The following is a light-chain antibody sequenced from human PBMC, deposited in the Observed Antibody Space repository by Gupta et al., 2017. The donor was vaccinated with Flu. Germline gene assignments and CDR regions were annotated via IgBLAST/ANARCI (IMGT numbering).Light chain of an antibody. Sequence: QSLLTHPPSMSAAPGSKVTNSCAGSSSNMGNNYVSWYQQHPGTAPNLLIYDNNKRPTGMPDRFSGSQSGTSATVDITGLQTGEEADYYCGTWDTSQSAYVFATGTKVTVL. J-gene: IGLJ1*01. CDR1: SSNMGNNY. CDR3: GTWDTSQSAYV. CDR2: DNN. V-gene: IGLV1-51*01.